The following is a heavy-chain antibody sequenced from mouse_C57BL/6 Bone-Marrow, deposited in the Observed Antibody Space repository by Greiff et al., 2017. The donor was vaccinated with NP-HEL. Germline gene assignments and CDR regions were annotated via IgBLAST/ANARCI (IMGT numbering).Heavy chain of an antibody. Sequence: EVQVVESGGGLVQPGGSLSLSCAASGFTFTDYYMSWVRQPPGKALEWLGFIRNKANGYTTEYSASVKGRFTISRDNSQSILYLQMNALRAEDSATYYCARYIYYGSSYAMDYWGQGTSVTVSS. CDR3: ARYIYYGSSYAMDY. CDR2: IRNKANGYTT. V-gene: IGHV7-3*01. J-gene: IGHJ4*01. CDR1: GFTFTDYY. D-gene: IGHD1-1*01.